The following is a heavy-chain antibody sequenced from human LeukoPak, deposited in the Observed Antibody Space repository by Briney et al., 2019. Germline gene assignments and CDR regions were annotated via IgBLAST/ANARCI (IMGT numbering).Heavy chain of an antibody. J-gene: IGHJ6*03. V-gene: IGHV4-34*01. Sequence: NPSETLSLTCALYGGSFSGYYWSWIRQPPGKGLEWIGEINHSGSTNYNPSLKSRVTISVDTSKNQFSLKLSSVTAADTAVYYCARLGYCSGGSCESYRDYYYYYMDVWGKGTTVTISS. CDR1: GGSFSGYY. D-gene: IGHD2-15*01. CDR3: ARLGYCSGGSCESYRDYYYYYMDV. CDR2: INHSGST.